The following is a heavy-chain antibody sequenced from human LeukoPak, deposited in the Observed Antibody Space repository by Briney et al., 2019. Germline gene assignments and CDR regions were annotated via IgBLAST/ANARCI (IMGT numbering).Heavy chain of an antibody. D-gene: IGHD5-12*01. J-gene: IGHJ4*02. CDR1: GGSISSYY. Sequence: SETLSLTCTVSGGSISSYYWSWIRQPPGKGLEWIGYIYYSGSTNYNPSLKSRVTISVDTSKNQFSLKLSSVTAAVTAVYFCARHYSGSDRYYFDYWGQGTLVTVSS. V-gene: IGHV4-59*01. CDR2: IYYSGST. CDR3: ARHYSGSDRYYFDY.